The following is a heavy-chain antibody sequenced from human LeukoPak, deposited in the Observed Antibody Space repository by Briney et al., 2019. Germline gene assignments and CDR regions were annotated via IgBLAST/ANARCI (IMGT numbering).Heavy chain of an antibody. Sequence: GRSPRLSCAASGLTFDDYAMHWVRQAPGQGLEWVSGINWNSGRIGYADSVKGRFTISRDNAKNSLFLQMNSLKVEDTALYYCVKDRSGYYAYSFDVWGQGTKVTVSS. J-gene: IGHJ3*01. CDR1: GLTFDDYA. V-gene: IGHV3-9*01. CDR3: VKDRSGYYAYSFDV. CDR2: INWNSGRI. D-gene: IGHD5-18*01.